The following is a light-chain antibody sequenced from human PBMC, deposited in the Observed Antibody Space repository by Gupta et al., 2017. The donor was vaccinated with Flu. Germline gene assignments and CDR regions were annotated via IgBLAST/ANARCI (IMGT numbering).Light chain of an antibody. V-gene: IGKV1-5*03. CDR3: QQYNTEWT. CDR2: KAS. J-gene: IGKJ1*01. Sequence: NQMTQSPSTLSASVGDRVTSTCRASQSISSWLAWYQQKPGKAPQVLIYKASSLESGVPSRFGGSGSGTEFTLTISSLQPDDFASYYCQQYNTEWTFGQGTKVEIK. CDR1: QSISSW.